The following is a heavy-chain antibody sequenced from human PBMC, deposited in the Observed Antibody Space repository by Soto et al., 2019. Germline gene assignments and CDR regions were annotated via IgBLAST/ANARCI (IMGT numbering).Heavy chain of an antibody. CDR1: GYSFTSYW. J-gene: IGHJ6*02. CDR2: IYPGDSDT. V-gene: IGHV5-51*01. Sequence: GESQKISCKGSGYSFTSYWIGWVRQMPGKGLEWMGIIYPGDSDTRYSPSFQGQVTISADKSISTAYLQWSSLKASDTAMYYCARYGVVVPAATSYYYYGMDVWGQGTTVTVSS. CDR3: ARYGVVVPAATSYYYYGMDV. D-gene: IGHD2-2*01.